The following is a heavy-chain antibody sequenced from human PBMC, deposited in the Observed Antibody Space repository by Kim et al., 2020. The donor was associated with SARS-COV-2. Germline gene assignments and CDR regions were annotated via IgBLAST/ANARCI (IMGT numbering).Heavy chain of an antibody. D-gene: IGHD3-3*01. CDR2: ISAYNGNT. CDR1: GYTFTSYG. CDR3: ARGSKVGGITIFGVGYLDDY. J-gene: IGHJ4*02. Sequence: ASVKVSCKASGYTFTSYGISWVRQAPGQGLEWMGWISAYNGNTNYAQKLQGRVTMTTDTSTSTAYMELRSLRSDDTAVYYCARGSKVGGITIFGVGYLDDYWGQGTLVTVSS. V-gene: IGHV1-18*01.